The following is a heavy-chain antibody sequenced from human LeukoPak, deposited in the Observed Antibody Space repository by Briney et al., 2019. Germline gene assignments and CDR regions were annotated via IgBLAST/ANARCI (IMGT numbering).Heavy chain of an antibody. Sequence: DPSETLSLTCTVSGGSISSYYWSWIRQPPGKGLEWIGYIYYSGSTNYNPSLKSRVTISVDTSKNQFSLKLSSVTAADTAVYYCARQGWDLSGNAFDIWGQGTMVTVSS. CDR2: IYYSGST. J-gene: IGHJ3*02. CDR1: GGSISSYY. V-gene: IGHV4-59*08. D-gene: IGHD6-19*01. CDR3: ARQGWDLSGNAFDI.